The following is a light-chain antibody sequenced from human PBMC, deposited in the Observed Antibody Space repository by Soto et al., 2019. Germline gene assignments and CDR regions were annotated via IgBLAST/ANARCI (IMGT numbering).Light chain of an antibody. Sequence: DIVMTQSPDSLAVSLGERATINCKSCQSVLYSFNNNNYLAWYQQKPGQPPKLLIYWASTRESGVPDRFSGSGSGTDFTLTISSLQAEDVALYYCQQYYDTPPTFGQGTKVEIK. CDR3: QQYYDTPPT. CDR2: WAS. J-gene: IGKJ1*01. V-gene: IGKV4-1*01. CDR1: QSVLYSFNNNNY.